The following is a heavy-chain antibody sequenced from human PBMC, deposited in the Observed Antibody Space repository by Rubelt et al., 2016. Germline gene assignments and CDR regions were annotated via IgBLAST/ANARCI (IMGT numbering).Heavy chain of an antibody. V-gene: IGHV3-30*04. CDR3: ARDRSPHLFCSGGSCPYGY. Sequence: RSLRLSCAASGFTFSDYAMHWVRQAPGKGLEWVAVISFDGSNEYYAASVKGRFTISRDSSKNTLYLQMNSLKIEDTAVYYCARDRSPHLFCSGGSCPYGYWGQGTLVTVSS. D-gene: IGHD2-15*01. J-gene: IGHJ4*02. CDR1: GFTFSDYA. CDR2: ISFDGSNE.